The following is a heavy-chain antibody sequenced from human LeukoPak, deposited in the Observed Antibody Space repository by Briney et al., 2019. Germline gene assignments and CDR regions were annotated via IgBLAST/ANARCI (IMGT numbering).Heavy chain of an antibody. J-gene: IGHJ3*02. CDR2: ISGNGGST. D-gene: IGHD4-17*01. Sequence: GGSLRLSCAASGFTFSDYYMSWVRQAPGKGLEWVSSISGNGGSTQYADSVQGRFAISRDNSKNTLYLQMNSLRAEDTAVYFCAKDPNGDYIGTFDIWGQGTMVTVSS. CDR3: AKDPNGDYIGTFDI. V-gene: IGHV3-23*01. CDR1: GFTFSDYY.